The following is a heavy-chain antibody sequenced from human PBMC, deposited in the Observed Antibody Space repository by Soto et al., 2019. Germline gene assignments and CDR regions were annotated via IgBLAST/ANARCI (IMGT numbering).Heavy chain of an antibody. J-gene: IGHJ4*02. D-gene: IGHD2-2*01. CDR1: GGSISSGDYY. V-gene: IGHV4-30-4*01. CDR2: IYYSGST. CDR3: ARVVAARYYFDY. Sequence: SETLSLTCTVSGGSISSGDYYWSWIRQPAGKGLEWIGYIYYSGSTYYNPSLKSRVTISVDTSKNQFSLKLSSVTAADTAVYYCARVVAARYYFDYWGQGTLVTVSS.